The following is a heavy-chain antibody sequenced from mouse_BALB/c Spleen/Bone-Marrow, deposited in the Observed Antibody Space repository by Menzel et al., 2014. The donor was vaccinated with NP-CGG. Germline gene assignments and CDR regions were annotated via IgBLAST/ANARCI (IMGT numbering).Heavy chain of an antibody. CDR1: GFDFSRYW. D-gene: IGHD1-1*01. CDR2: INPDSSTI. V-gene: IGHV4-1*02. J-gene: IGHJ1*01. Sequence: EVMLVESGGGLVQPGGSLKLSCAASGFDFSRYWMSWVRQAPGKVLEWIGEINPDSSTINYTPSLKDKFIISRDNAKNTLYLQMSKVRSEDTALYYCARLNYYGNLFVWGAGTTVTVSS. CDR3: ARLNYYGNLFV.